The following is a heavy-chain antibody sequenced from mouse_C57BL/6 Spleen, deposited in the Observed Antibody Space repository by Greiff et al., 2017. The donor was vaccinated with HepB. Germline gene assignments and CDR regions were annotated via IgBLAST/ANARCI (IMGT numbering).Heavy chain of an antibody. CDR2: IYPGDGGT. CDR1: GYAFSSSW. CDR3: ARKVLLYAMDY. D-gene: IGHD2-14*01. J-gene: IGHJ4*01. Sequence: VQLQQSGPELVKPGASVKISCKASGYAFSSSWMNWVKQRPGKGLEWIGRIYPGDGGTNYNGKFKGKATLTADKSSSTAYMQLSSLTSEDSAVYFCARKVLLYAMDYWGQGTSVTVSS. V-gene: IGHV1-82*01.